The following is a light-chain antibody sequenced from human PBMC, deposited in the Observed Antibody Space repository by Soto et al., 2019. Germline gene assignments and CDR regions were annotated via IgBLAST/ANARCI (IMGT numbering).Light chain of an antibody. V-gene: IGKV3-11*01. CDR2: DAS. CDR1: QSITTY. J-gene: IGKJ2*01. CDR3: QQRSNWPPYT. Sequence: EIVLTQSPATLSLAPGERATLSCRASQSITTYLAWYQQRPGQAPRLLIHDASNRATGIPARFSGSGSGTDFALTSSSLEPEDFAVYYCQQRSNWPPYTFGQGTKVEMK.